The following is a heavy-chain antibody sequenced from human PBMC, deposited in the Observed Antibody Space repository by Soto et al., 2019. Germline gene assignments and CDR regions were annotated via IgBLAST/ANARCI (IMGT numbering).Heavy chain of an antibody. CDR2: ISKDGSVQ. D-gene: IGHD3-3*01. J-gene: IGHJ1*01. Sequence: QVQLVESGGRVVQPGRSLRLSCAASGFMFNRYAIHWVRQTPGKGLEWVAVISKDGSVQYYADSVRGRFIISRDKPKDTVYLEMHSLRAEDTAVFYCARSRSGAVPDSFGFWGQGTLVTVSS. CDR1: GFMFNRYA. CDR3: ARSRSGAVPDSFGF. V-gene: IGHV3-30-3*01.